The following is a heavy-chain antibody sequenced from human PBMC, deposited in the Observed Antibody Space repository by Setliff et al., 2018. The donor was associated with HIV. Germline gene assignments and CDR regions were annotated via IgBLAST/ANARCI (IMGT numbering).Heavy chain of an antibody. CDR1: GYTFTDYH. CDR3: ARDGIFHYYDSSGYYFDN. Sequence: GASVKVSCKASGYTFTDYHMHWVRQAPGQGLEWMGWINPKSGGTNYAQKFQGRVTMTRDTSISTAYMELSRLRSGDTAVYYCARDGIFHYYDSSGYYFDNWGQGTLVTVSS. D-gene: IGHD3-22*01. J-gene: IGHJ4*02. CDR2: INPKSGGT. V-gene: IGHV1-2*02.